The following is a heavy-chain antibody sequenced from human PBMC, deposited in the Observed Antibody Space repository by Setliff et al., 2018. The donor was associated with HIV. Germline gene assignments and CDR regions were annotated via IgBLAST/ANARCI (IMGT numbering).Heavy chain of an antibody. J-gene: IGHJ4*02. CDR2: IIPIFGTR. Sequence: GASVKVSCKASGGTFSSYGISWVRQAPGQGLEWIGGIIPIFGTRNYAQKFQGRVTITADESTSTAYMELSRLRSDDTAVYYCARGLLGLLPPENYWGQGTLVTAPQ. CDR1: GGTFSSYG. V-gene: IGHV1-69*13. CDR3: ARGLLGLLPPENY. D-gene: IGHD3-22*01.